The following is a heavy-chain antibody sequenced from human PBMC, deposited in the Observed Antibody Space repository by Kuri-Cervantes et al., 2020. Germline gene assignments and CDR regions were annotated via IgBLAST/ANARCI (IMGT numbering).Heavy chain of an antibody. CDR2: MNPNSGNT. CDR3: ARGESWFDP. CDR1: GYTFTSYY. Sequence: GESLKISCKASGYTFTSYYMHWVRQAPGQGLEWMGWMNPNSGNTGYAQKFQGRVTMTRNTSISTAYMELSSLRSEDTAVYYCARGESWFDPWGQGTLVTVSS. J-gene: IGHJ5*02. V-gene: IGHV1-8*02.